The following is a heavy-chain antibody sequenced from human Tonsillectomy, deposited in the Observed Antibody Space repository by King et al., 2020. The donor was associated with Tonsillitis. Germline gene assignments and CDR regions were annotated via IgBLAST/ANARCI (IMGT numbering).Heavy chain of an antibody. CDR2: IFCSGST. D-gene: IGHD3-10*01. J-gene: IGHJ4*02. CDR1: GSSIRSYY. V-gene: IGHV4-59*01. CDR3: ARGRGISPWGGSGSAYFDY. Sequence: VQLQESGPGLVKPSETLSLTCTVSGSSIRSYYWSWIRQPPGKGLEWIGYIFCSGSTNYNPSLKSRVTISIDTSKNQFSLKLTSATAADTAVYDCARGRGISPWGGSGSAYFDYWGQGTLVTVSS.